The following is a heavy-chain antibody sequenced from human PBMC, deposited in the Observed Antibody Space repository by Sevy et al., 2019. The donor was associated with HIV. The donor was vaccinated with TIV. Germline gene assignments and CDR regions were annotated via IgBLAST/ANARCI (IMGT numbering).Heavy chain of an antibody. CDR2: MNPNSGNT. CDR1: GYTFTSYD. J-gene: IGHJ6*02. Sequence: ASVKVSCKASGYTFTSYDINWVRQATGQGLEWMGWMNPNSGNTGYAQKFQGRVTMTRNTSISTAYMELSSLRSEDTAVYYCARARKYPTFGVVILYYYYYGMDVWGQGTTVTVSS. V-gene: IGHV1-8*01. D-gene: IGHD3-3*01. CDR3: ARARKYPTFGVVILYYYYYGMDV.